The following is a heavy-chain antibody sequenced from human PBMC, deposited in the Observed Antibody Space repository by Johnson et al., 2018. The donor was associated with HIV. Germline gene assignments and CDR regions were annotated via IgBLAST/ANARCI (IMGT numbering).Heavy chain of an antibody. Sequence: VQLVESGGGVVQPGRSLRLSCAASGFTFNNAWMSWVRQAPGKGLEWVGRIKSKTDGGTTDYAAPVKGRFTISRDDSKNTLYLQMNSLRAEDTAVYYCAKGPQGIATADAFDIWGQGTMVTVSS. V-gene: IGHV3-15*01. D-gene: IGHD2-21*01. CDR2: IKSKTDGGTT. CDR3: AKGPQGIATADAFDI. J-gene: IGHJ3*02. CDR1: GFTFNNAW.